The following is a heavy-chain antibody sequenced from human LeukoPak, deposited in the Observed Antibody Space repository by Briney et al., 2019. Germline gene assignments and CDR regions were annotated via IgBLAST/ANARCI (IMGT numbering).Heavy chain of an antibody. CDR1: GFTFRSYA. V-gene: IGHV3-23*01. CDR2: IDDSGGST. J-gene: IGHJ6*02. D-gene: IGHD4-17*01. CDR3: AKDLAPVYGDYGYFYYGMDV. Sequence: GGSLRLSCAASGFTFRSYAMSWVRQAPGKGLEWVSTIDDSGGSTYHADSVKGRFTISRDNSKNTLYLQMNSLRAEDTAVYYCAKDLAPVYGDYGYFYYGMDVWGQGTTVTVSS.